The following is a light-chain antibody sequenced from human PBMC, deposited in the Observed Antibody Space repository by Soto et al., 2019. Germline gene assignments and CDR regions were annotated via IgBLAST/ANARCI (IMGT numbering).Light chain of an antibody. Sequence: QLVLTQPASVSGSPGQSITISCTGTSSDVESYNLVSWYQQHPGKVPKIMIYEVSERPSGVSHRFSGSKSGNTASLTISGLQAEDEADYYCCSYVGDSLVFGGGTKLTVL. CDR2: EVS. J-gene: IGLJ2*01. CDR3: CSYVGDSLV. CDR1: SSDVESYNL. V-gene: IGLV2-23*02.